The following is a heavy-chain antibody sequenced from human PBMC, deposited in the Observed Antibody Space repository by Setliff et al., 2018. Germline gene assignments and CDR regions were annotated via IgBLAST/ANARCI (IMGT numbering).Heavy chain of an antibody. Sequence: PGESLKISCKGSGYNFGTYWINWVRQMPGRGLEWMGRIDPSDSYTNYNPSFQGRVTLSADKSISTAYLQWSSLKASDTAMYYCARRIYDSASYIFDYWGQGTLVTVSS. CDR3: ARRIYDSASYIFDY. J-gene: IGHJ4*02. CDR1: GYNFGTYW. V-gene: IGHV5-10-1*01. CDR2: IDPSDSYT. D-gene: IGHD3-3*01.